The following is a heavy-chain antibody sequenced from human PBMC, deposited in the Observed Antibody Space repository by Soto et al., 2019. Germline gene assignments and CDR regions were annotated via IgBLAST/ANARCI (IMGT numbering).Heavy chain of an antibody. J-gene: IGHJ6*02. CDR3: AIIAVAGTDYYYGMDV. CDR2: IDPSDSYT. V-gene: IGHV5-10-1*01. CDR1: GYSFTSYW. D-gene: IGHD6-19*01. Sequence: GESLKISCNGSGYSFTSYWISWVRQMPGKGLEWMGRIDPSDSYTNYSPSFQGHVTISADKSISTAYLQWSSLKASDTAMYYCAIIAVAGTDYYYGMDVWGQGTTVTVSS.